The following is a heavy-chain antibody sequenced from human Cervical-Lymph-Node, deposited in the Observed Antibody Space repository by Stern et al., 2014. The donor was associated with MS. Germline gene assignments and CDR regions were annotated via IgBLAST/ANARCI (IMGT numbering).Heavy chain of an antibody. J-gene: IGHJ4*02. Sequence: VQLVQSGAEVKKPGESLKISCKGSGYSFTANWIAWVRQMPGKGLEWMVITYPGDSETRYSPSYQGQVTISADKSISTAYLQWSSLKASDAAMYYCARDYGDYAFDYWGQGTLVTVSS. CDR1: GYSFTANW. D-gene: IGHD4-17*01. CDR3: ARDYGDYAFDY. V-gene: IGHV5-51*01. CDR2: TYPGDSET.